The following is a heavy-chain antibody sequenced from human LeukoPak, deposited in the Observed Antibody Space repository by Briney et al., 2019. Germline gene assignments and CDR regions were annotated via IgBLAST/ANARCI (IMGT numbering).Heavy chain of an antibody. CDR3: AKDHFTMVRGVIITWLDY. CDR2: ISGSGGST. V-gene: IGHV3-23*01. D-gene: IGHD3-10*01. Sequence: HPGGSLRLSCAASGFTFSSYAMSWDRQAPGKGLEWVSGISGSGGSTYYADSVKGRFTISRDNSKNTLYLQMNSLRAEDTAVYYCAKDHFTMVRGVIITWLDYWGQGTLVTVSS. J-gene: IGHJ4*02. CDR1: GFTFSSYA.